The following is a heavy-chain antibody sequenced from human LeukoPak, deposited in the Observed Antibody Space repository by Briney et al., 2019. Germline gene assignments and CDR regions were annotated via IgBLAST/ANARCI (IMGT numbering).Heavy chain of an antibody. CDR1: GFIFSDYS. V-gene: IGHV3-21*01. CDR3: ARDRGGYNDY. CDR2: ISSTTGRI. J-gene: IGHJ4*02. D-gene: IGHD1-1*01. Sequence: PGGSLRLSCAASGFIFSDYSLSWVRQAPGKGLAWVSSISSTTGRIYYADSMKGRFTVSRDNAKNSLFLQMNNLRAEDTAVYYCARDRGGYNDYWGQGTLVTVSS.